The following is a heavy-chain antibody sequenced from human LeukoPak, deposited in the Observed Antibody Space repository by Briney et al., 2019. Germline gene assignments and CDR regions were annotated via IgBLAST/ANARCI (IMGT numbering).Heavy chain of an antibody. CDR3: ARLHYYYYDMDV. CDR2: IYPGDSDT. V-gene: IGHV5-51*01. CDR1: GSIFTSYW. Sequence: AGAALEISCEGSGSIFTSYWIGWVRELPGKGLEWTGIIYPGDSDTKYSPSFQGQVTISADKSISTAYLQWSSLKASDTAMYYCARLHYYYYDMDVWGKGTTVTVSS. J-gene: IGHJ6*03.